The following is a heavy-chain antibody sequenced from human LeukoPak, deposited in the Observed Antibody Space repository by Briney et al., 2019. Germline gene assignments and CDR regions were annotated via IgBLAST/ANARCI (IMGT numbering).Heavy chain of an antibody. CDR2: INTNGDDT. V-gene: IGHV3-64D*09. CDR3: VKDLRGGGYYTSFDY. CDR1: GFTYRTYA. Sequence: GGTLRLLCSASGFTYRTYAMHWVRQARGKGLEHGSTINTNGDDTYYADSVKGRFTISRDNSKRTLYLQMSSLRAEDTAVYYCVKDLRGGGYYTSFDYWGQGTLVTVSS. D-gene: IGHD3-10*01. J-gene: IGHJ4*02.